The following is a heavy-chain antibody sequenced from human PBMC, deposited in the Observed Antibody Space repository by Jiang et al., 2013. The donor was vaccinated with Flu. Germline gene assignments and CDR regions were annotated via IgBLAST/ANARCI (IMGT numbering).Heavy chain of an antibody. J-gene: IGHJ4*02. D-gene: IGHD1-26*01. CDR3: ARGVGATIYLIDY. CDR1: GYSFYQLL. V-gene: IGHV5-51*01. CDR2: IYPGDSDT. Sequence: QLVESGAEVKKPGESLKISCKGSGYSFYQLLDRLGAPDARKGLEWMGIIYPGDSDTRYSPSFQGQVTISADKSISTAYLQWSSLKASDTAMYYCARGVGATIYLIDYWGQGTLVTVSS.